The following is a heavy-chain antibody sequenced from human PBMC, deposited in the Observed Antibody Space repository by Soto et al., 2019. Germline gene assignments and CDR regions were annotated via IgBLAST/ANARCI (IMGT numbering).Heavy chain of an antibody. CDR3: ARDRGPSSGYYPYWFDP. Sequence: QVQLVQSGAEVKKPGSSVKVSCKASGGTFSSYAISWVRQAPVQGLEWMGEIIPIFGTANYAQKFQGRVTSTADESTSTAYMELSSLRSEDTAVYYCARDRGPSSGYYPYWFDPWGQGTLVTVSS. CDR2: IIPIFGTA. D-gene: IGHD3-22*01. CDR1: GGTFSSYA. J-gene: IGHJ5*02. V-gene: IGHV1-69*12.